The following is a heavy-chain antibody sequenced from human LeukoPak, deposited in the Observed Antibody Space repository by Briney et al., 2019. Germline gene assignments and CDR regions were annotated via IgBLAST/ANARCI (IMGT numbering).Heavy chain of an antibody. CDR1: GFTFSDYY. CDR2: ISSSGSTI. CDR3: ARPDPIVVVPAAISVDV. J-gene: IGHJ6*04. Sequence: GGSLRFSCAASGFTFSDYYMSWIRQAPGKGLEWVSYISSSGSTIYYADSVKGRFTISRDNAKNSLYLQMNSLRAEDTAVYYCARPDPIVVVPAAISVDVWGKGTTVTVSS. D-gene: IGHD2-2*01. V-gene: IGHV3-11*04.